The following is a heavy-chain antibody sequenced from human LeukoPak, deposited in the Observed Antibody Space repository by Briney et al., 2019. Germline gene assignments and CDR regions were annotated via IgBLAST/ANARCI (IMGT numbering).Heavy chain of an antibody. D-gene: IGHD3-3*01. Sequence: PGGSLRLSCAASGFTFSSYGMHWVRQAPGKGLEWGAVISYDGSNKYYADSVKGRFTISRDNSKNTLYLQMNSLRVEDTAVYYCARGASEYYDFWSGYFFDYWGQGTLVTVSS. CDR1: GFTFSSYG. CDR2: ISYDGSNK. J-gene: IGHJ4*02. V-gene: IGHV3-30*03. CDR3: ARGASEYYDFWSGYFFDY.